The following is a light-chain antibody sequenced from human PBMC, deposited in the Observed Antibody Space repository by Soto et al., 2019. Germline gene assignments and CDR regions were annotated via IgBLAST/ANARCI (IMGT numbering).Light chain of an antibody. CDR1: SSNIGSNT. CDR2: TND. J-gene: IGLJ2*01. V-gene: IGLV1-44*01. Sequence: QSVLTQPPSASGTPGQRVTISCSGSSSNIGSNTVNWYQQLPGTAPKLVIHTNDQRPSGVPDRFSGSKSGTSASLAISGLHSEDEADYYCVARDDSLNGYVVFGGGTKVTVL. CDR3: VARDDSLNGYVV.